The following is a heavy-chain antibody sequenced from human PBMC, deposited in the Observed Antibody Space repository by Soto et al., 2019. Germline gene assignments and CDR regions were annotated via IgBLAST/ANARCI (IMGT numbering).Heavy chain of an antibody. V-gene: IGHV1-18*01. CDR2: ISPHTGNT. D-gene: IGHD6-13*01. J-gene: IGHJ4*02. CDR1: GYTFGIYG. CDR3: ARDMSIGSADTVSGY. Sequence: QVQLVQSGAEVKKPGASVRVSCKASGYTFGIYGISWVRQAPGEGLEWMGWISPHTGNTDYAQSLHGRVTMTTDASTATAHMELRSLTSDDTAIYYCARDMSIGSADTVSGYWGQGTQVTVTS.